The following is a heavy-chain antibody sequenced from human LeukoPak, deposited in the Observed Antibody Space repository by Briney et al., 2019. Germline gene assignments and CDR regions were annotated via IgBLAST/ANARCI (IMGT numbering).Heavy chain of an antibody. CDR1: GFTFGDYA. J-gene: IGHJ5*02. Sequence: KTGGSLRLSCTASGFTFGDYAMSWFRQAPGKGLEWGGFIRSKAYGGTTEYAASVKGRFTISRDDSKSIAYLQMNSLKTEDTAVYYCTRDKSPYYYGSGSSNWFDPWGQGTLVTVSS. D-gene: IGHD3-10*01. V-gene: IGHV3-49*05. CDR2: IRSKAYGGTT. CDR3: TRDKSPYYYGSGSSNWFDP.